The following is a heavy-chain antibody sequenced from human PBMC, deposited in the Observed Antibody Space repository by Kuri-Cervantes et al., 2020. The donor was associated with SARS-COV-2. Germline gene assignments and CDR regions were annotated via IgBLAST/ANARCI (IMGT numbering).Heavy chain of an antibody. CDR1: GGSISSSSYY. Sequence: SETLSLTCTVSGGSISSSSYYWGWIRQPPGKGLEWIGSIYYSGSTYYNPSLKSRVTISVDTSKNQFSLKLSSVTAADTAVYYCARDGYCSSTSCYSYYYYMDVWGKGTTVTVSS. D-gene: IGHD2-2*03. J-gene: IGHJ6*03. V-gene: IGHV4-39*02. CDR3: ARDGYCSSTSCYSYYYYMDV. CDR2: IYYSGST.